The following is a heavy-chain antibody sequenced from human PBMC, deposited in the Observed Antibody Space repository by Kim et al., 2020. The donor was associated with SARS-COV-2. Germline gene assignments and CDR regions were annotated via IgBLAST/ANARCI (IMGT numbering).Heavy chain of an antibody. D-gene: IGHD3-10*01. J-gene: IGHJ5*02. CDR3: AREGSGSYNWFDP. Sequence: RDSHNFQGRVTITRDTSATTAYMELSSLTSKDTAVYYCAREGSGSYNWFDPWGQGTLVTVSS. V-gene: IGHV1-3*01.